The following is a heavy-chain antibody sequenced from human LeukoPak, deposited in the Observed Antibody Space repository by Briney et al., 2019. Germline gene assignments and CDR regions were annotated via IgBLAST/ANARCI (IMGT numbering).Heavy chain of an antibody. CDR1: GNSFTSYW. CDR3: ARHVGSDFWSGFRASYYMDV. Sequence: GESLKISCKGSGNSFTSYWIGWVRQMPGKGLEWMGIIYPGDSDTRYSPSFQGQVTISADKSISTAYLQWSSLKASDTAMYYCARHVGSDFWSGFRASYYMDVWGKGTTVTVSS. J-gene: IGHJ6*03. V-gene: IGHV5-51*01. CDR2: IYPGDSDT. D-gene: IGHD3-3*01.